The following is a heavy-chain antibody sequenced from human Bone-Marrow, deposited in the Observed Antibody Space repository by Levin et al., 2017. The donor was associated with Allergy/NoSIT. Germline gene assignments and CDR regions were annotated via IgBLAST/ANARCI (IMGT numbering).Heavy chain of an antibody. J-gene: IGHJ3*02. CDR3: AKTLHVGDMTMTVVVTKTLDAFET. Sequence: LAGGSLRLSCAASGSNIGSYAMTWVRQAPGKGLEWVSSISGSGASIYYAESVKGRFTIARDNSRNTVYLQLKSLTADDTAIYYCAKTLHVGDMTMTVVVTKTLDAFETWGQGTRVTVSS. CDR1: GSNIGSYA. V-gene: IGHV3-23*01. CDR2: ISGSGASI. D-gene: IGHD3-22*01.